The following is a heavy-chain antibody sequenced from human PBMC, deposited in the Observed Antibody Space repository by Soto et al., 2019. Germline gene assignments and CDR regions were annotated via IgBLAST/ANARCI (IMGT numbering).Heavy chain of an antibody. V-gene: IGHV6-1*01. J-gene: IGHJ4*02. CDR2: TYYRPTWRH. D-gene: IGHD6-19*01. CDR3: ARGVARSGFDL. Sequence: QVHLQQSGPGLVKPSQTLSLTCAISGDSVSSNTAAWNWIRSSPSRGLGWLGRTYYRPTWRHDYAVSVKSRITVNPHTPKNHFSLQLNSVTPDDTAVYYCARGVARSGFDLWGQGTLVTVSS. CDR1: GDSVSSNTAA.